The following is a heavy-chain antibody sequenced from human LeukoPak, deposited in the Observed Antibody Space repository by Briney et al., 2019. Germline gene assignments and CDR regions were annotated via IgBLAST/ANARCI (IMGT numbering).Heavy chain of an antibody. CDR2: ISWNSGSI. D-gene: IGHD2-15*01. CDR3: AKDSSLSPPGYFAY. Sequence: GRSLRLFCAASGFTFVDYAMHWVRQPPGKGLEWFSGISWNSGSIGYADSVKGRFTISRDNAKNSLYLQMNSLRAEDTALYYCAKDSSLSPPGYFAYWGQGTLVTVSS. J-gene: IGHJ4*02. CDR1: GFTFVDYA. V-gene: IGHV3-9*01.